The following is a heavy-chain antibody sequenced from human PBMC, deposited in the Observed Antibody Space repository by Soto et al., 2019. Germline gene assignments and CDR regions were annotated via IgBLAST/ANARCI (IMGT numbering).Heavy chain of an antibody. D-gene: IGHD7-27*01. CDR1: GFTLNKYW. V-gene: IGHV3-7*01. Sequence: EVQLVESGGGLVQPGGSLRLSCAASGFTLNKYWMTWVRQAPGKGLEWVANIQQVGSEKYYVDSVKGRFTISRDNADNSLYLQMNGLRAEDTAVYYCALGRTGLDVWGQGTTVTVSS. J-gene: IGHJ6*02. CDR2: IQQVGSEK. CDR3: ALGRTGLDV.